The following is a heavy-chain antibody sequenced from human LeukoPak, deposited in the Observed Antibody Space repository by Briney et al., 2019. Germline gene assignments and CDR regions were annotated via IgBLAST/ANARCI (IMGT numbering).Heavy chain of an antibody. CDR3: AIDYDSSVSYLDY. J-gene: IGHJ4*02. Sequence: GGSLRLSCVGSGFTFSSYPMNWVRQAPGKGLEWVSLITGNGGTTHYADSVKGRFTISRDNSKNTLYLQMNSLRAEDTAVYYCAIDYDSSVSYLDYWGQGTLVTVSS. CDR2: ITGNGGTT. D-gene: IGHD3-22*01. V-gene: IGHV3-23*01. CDR1: GFTFSSYP.